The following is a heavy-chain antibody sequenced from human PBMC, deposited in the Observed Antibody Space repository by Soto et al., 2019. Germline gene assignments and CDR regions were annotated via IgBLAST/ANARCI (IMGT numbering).Heavy chain of an antibody. J-gene: IGHJ3*02. V-gene: IGHV3-23*01. CDR2: ISGSGGST. Sequence: GGSLRLSCAASGFTFSSYAMSWVRQAPGKGLEWVSAISGSGGSTYYADSVKGRFTISRDNSKNTLYLQMNSLRAEDTAVYYCAKRIWQGVIGSFDAFDIWGQGTMVTVSS. CDR3: AKRIWQGVIGSFDAFDI. D-gene: IGHD3-10*01. CDR1: GFTFSSYA.